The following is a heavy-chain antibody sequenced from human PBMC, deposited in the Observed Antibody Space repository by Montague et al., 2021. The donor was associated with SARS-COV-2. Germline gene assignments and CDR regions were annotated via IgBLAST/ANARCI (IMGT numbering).Heavy chain of an antibody. CDR2: INHGGST. J-gene: IGHJ6*03. Sequence: SXTLSLTCAVHGTSFSGYYWNWIRQPPGKGLEWIGEINHGGSTKYSPSLKGRLTISADTSKNQFSLKLTSVAAADTAVYYCARLRDGVVPSPILGVGPYYSYYYMDVWGRGTTVTVSS. CDR1: GTSFSGYY. CDR3: ARLRDGVVPSPILGVGPYYSYYYMDV. V-gene: IGHV4-34*01. D-gene: IGHD3-10*01.